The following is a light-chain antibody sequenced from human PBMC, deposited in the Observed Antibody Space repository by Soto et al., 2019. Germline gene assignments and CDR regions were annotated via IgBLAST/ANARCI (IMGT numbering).Light chain of an antibody. J-gene: IGKJ2*01. CDR2: GAS. V-gene: IGKV3-20*01. CDR1: QSVTSNF. Sequence: EIVLTQSPGTLSLSPGERATLSCRASQSVTSNFLAWYQQKPGQAPSLLIYGASTRAVGVPARFSGSGSGTDFTPSITRLQHEDFAVYYCQQYGRSPSMYTFGQGTRLGVK. CDR3: QQYGRSPSMYT.